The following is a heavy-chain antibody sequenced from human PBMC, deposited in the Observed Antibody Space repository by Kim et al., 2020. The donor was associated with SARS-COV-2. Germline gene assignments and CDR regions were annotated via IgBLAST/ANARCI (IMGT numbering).Heavy chain of an antibody. J-gene: IGHJ6*02. CDR3: AREGSGIQLLGYYYYGMDV. Sequence: GGSLRLSCAASGFTFSSYGMHWVRQAPGKGLEWVAVIWYDGSNKYYADSVKGRFTISRDNSKNTLYLQMNSLRAEDTAVYYCAREGSGIQLLGYYYYGMDVWGQGTTVTVSS. D-gene: IGHD5-18*01. CDR1: GFTFSSYG. CDR2: IWYDGSNK. V-gene: IGHV3-33*01.